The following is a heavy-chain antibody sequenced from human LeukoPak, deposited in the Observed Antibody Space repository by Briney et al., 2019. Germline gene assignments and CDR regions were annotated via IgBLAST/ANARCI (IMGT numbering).Heavy chain of an antibody. CDR2: IYYSGST. V-gene: IGHV4-59*01. Sequence: SETLSLTCTVSGGSISSYYWNWIRQPPGKGLEWIGYIYYSGSTNYNPSLKSRVTISVDTSKNQFSLKLSSVTAADTAVYYCARSGPYCTNGVCYDFDYWGQGTLVTVSS. D-gene: IGHD2-8*01. J-gene: IGHJ4*02. CDR1: GGSISSYY. CDR3: ARSGPYCTNGVCYDFDY.